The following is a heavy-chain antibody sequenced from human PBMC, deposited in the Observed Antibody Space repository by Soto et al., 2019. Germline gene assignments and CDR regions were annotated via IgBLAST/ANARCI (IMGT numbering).Heavy chain of an antibody. CDR3: AREDYYYDSSGYRY. CDR2: ISAFNGNR. J-gene: IGHJ4*02. CDR1: GYRFSSYG. V-gene: IGHV1-18*01. Sequence: QVQLEQSGAEVKKPGASVKVSCKASGYRFSSYGISWVRQAPGQGLEWMGWISAFNGNRNYAQKFQGRVTLTTDTSTGTAYMELRGLRSDDTAVYYCAREDYYYDSSGYRYWGQGTQVTVSS. D-gene: IGHD3-22*01.